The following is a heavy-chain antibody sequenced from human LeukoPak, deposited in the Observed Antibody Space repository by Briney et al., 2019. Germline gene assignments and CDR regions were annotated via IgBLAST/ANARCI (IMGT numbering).Heavy chain of an antibody. CDR3: ARRAGAYTHPYDY. CDR2: IYRYNT. V-gene: IGHV3-53*01. J-gene: IGHJ4*02. CDR1: GFTVSSNS. D-gene: IGHD3-16*01. Sequence: PGGALRLACTVSGFTVSSNSVGWVPHAPGKGLGWVSFIYRYNTQYSDSSKGRFTISRDNSKHTLYLQMNSLSAEDTAVYYCARRAGAYTHPYDYWGQGTLVTVSS.